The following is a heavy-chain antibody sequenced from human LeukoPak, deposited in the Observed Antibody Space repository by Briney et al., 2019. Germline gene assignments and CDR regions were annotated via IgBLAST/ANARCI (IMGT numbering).Heavy chain of an antibody. Sequence: GGSLRLSCAASGXTFSSYTINWVRQAPGRGLEWVSAISSSSNYIDYAGSVKGRFTISRDNAKNSLYLQMNSLRAEDTAVYYCARVSTAGSLAIDYWGQGTLVTVST. CDR3: ARVSTAGSLAIDY. D-gene: IGHD2-21*01. V-gene: IGHV3-21*06. CDR1: GXTFSSYT. J-gene: IGHJ4*02. CDR2: ISSSSNYI.